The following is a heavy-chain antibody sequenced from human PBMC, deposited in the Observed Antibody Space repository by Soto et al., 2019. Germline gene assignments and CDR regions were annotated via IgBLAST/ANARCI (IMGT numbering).Heavy chain of an antibody. CDR1: GYTFTSYA. CDR2: INAGNGNT. J-gene: IGHJ4*02. Sequence: EASVKVSCKASGYTFTSYAMHLVRQAPGQRLEWMGWINAGNGNTKYSQKFQGRVTITRDTSASTAYMELSSLRSEDTAVYYCARDHHYYDFWSGYQYNYFDYWGQGTLVTVSS. D-gene: IGHD3-3*01. V-gene: IGHV1-3*01. CDR3: ARDHHYYDFWSGYQYNYFDY.